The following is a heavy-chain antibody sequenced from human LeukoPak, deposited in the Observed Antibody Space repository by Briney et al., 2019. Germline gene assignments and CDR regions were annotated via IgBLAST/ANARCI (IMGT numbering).Heavy chain of an antibody. CDR2: INPNGDST. D-gene: IGHD2-2*01. Sequence: PGGSLRLSCAASGFIFSDYSMHWIRQAPGKGLEYVSAINPNGDSTYYANSLKGRFTISRDNSKDTLFLQMGSLRTEDMAMYYCARVVGGGNFDYWGQGTLVTVSS. V-gene: IGHV3-64*01. CDR3: ARVVGGGNFDY. J-gene: IGHJ4*02. CDR1: GFIFSDYS.